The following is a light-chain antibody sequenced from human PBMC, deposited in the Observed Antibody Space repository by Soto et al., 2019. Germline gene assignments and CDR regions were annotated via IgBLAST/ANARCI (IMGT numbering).Light chain of an antibody. CDR2: AAS. CDR1: QSVSTKF. J-gene: IGKJ5*01. Sequence: EIVLTQSPGTLSLSPGERAALSCRASQSVSTKFLAWYQQKPGQAPRLLIYAASNRATGIPDRFSGGGSGTDFTLTITRLEPEDSAVYFCQQYTGPPTTFGQGTRLEIK. CDR3: QQYTGPPTT. V-gene: IGKV3-20*01.